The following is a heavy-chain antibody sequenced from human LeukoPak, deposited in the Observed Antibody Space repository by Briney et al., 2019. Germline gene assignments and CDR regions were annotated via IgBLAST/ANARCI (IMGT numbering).Heavy chain of an antibody. D-gene: IGHD3-10*01. CDR3: ARDRGTMVRGSRWFDP. V-gene: IGHV1-3*01. J-gene: IGHJ5*02. Sequence: ASVTVSCKASGYTFTSYAMHWVRQAPGQRLEWMGWINAGNGNTKYSQKFQGRVTITRDTSASTAYMELSSLRSEGTAVYYCARDRGTMVRGSRWFDPWGQGTLVTVSS. CDR1: GYTFTSYA. CDR2: INAGNGNT.